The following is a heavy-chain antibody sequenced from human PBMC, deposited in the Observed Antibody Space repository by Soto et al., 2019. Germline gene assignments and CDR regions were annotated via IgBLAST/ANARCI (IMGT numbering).Heavy chain of an antibody. Sequence: ASVKVSCKASGYTFTGYYMHWVRQAPGQGLEWMGWINPNSGGTNYAQKFQGWVTMTRDTSISTAYMELSRLRSDDTAVYYCARADDYGDYYYYGMDVWGQGTTVTVS. D-gene: IGHD4-17*01. CDR1: GYTFTGYY. V-gene: IGHV1-2*04. CDR2: INPNSGGT. CDR3: ARADDYGDYYYYGMDV. J-gene: IGHJ6*02.